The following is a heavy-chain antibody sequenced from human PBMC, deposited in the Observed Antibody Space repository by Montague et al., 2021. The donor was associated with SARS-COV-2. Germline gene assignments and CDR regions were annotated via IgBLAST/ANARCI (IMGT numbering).Heavy chain of an antibody. CDR3: AREAPGRCSGGGCALDNWFDP. CDR1: GGSISSGSYY. V-gene: IGHV4-61*02. CDR2: IYTSGST. D-gene: IGHD2-15*01. Sequence: TLSLTCTVSGGSISSGSYYWSWIRQPAGKGLEWIGRIYTSGSTNYNPSLKSRVTISVDTSKNQFSLKLSSVTAADTAVYYCAREAPGRCSGGGCALDNWFDPWGQGTLVTVSA. J-gene: IGHJ5*02.